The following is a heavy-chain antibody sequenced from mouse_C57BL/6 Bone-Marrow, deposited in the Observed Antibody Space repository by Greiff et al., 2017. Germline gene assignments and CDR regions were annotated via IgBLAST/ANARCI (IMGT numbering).Heavy chain of an antibody. CDR3: ARSGPITTVVARDFDY. D-gene: IGHD1-1*01. Sequence: VKLMESGAELARPGASVKLSCKASGYTFTSYGISWVKQRTGQGLEWIGEIYPRSGNTYYNEKFKGKATLTADKSSSTAYMELRSLTSEDSAVYFCARSGPITTVVARDFDYWGQGTTLTVSS. V-gene: IGHV1-81*01. CDR1: GYTFTSYG. J-gene: IGHJ2*01. CDR2: IYPRSGNT.